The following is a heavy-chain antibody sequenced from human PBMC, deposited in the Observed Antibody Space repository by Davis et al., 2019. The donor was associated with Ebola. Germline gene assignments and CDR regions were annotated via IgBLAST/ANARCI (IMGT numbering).Heavy chain of an antibody. CDR2: INPNSGGT. CDR1: GYTFTSYA. V-gene: IGHV1-2*04. Sequence: ASVKVSCKASGYTFTSYAMHWVRQAPGQRLEWMGWINPNSGGTNYAQKFQGWVTMTRDTSISTAYMELSRLRSDDTAVYYCARITLVGYYFDYWGQGTLVTVSS. J-gene: IGHJ4*02. CDR3: ARITLVGYYFDY. D-gene: IGHD4-23*01.